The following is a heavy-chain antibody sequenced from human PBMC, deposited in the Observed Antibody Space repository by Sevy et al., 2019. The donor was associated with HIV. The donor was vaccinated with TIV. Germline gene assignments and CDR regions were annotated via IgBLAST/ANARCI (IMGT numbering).Heavy chain of an antibody. J-gene: IGHJ4*02. D-gene: IGHD4-17*01. CDR1: GFTFSNAW. CDR3: TTDNRRATKVTQKKDFDY. Sequence: GGSLRLSCAASGFTFSNAWMSWVRQAPGKGLEWVGRIKSKTDGGTTDYAATVKSRFTISRDDSKNTLYLQMNSLKNEDTAVYYCTTDNRRATKVTQKKDFDYWGQGTLVTVSS. V-gene: IGHV3-15*01. CDR2: IKSKTDGGTT.